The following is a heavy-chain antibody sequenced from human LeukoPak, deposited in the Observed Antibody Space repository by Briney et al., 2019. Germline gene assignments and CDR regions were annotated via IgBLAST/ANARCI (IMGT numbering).Heavy chain of an antibody. CDR3: ARNPSGFLRNFDY. D-gene: IGHD3-3*01. V-gene: IGHV4-34*01. CDR1: GGSFSGFY. CDR2: TNHGGGP. Sequence: SETLSLTCAVYGGSFSGFYWSWIRQPPGKGLEWIGETNHGGGPNYNPSLKSRVTISLDTSTSNNQFSLRLSSVTAADTAVYYCARNPSGFLRNFDYWGQGTLVTVSS. J-gene: IGHJ4*02.